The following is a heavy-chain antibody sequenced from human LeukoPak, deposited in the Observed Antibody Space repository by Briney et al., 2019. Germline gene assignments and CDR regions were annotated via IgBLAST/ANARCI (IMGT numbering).Heavy chain of an antibody. V-gene: IGHV4-59*01. CDR3: ARDFIAVAGTDAHYYYYYGIDV. D-gene: IGHD6-19*01. Sequence: SETLSLTCTVSGGSISSYYWSWIRQPPGEGLEWIGYIYYSGSTNYNPSLKSRVTISVDTSKNQFSLKLSSVTAADTAVYYCARDFIAVAGTDAHYYYYYGIDVWGQGTTVTVSS. J-gene: IGHJ6*02. CDR1: GGSISSYY. CDR2: IYYSGST.